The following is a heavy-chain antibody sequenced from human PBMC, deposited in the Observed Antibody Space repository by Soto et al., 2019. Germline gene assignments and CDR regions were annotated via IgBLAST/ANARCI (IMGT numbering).Heavy chain of an antibody. D-gene: IGHD6-6*01. Sequence: QVQLVQSGAEVKKPGSSVKVSCKASGGTFSSYAISWVRQPPGQGLEWMGGIIPIFGTANYAQKFQGRVTITADESTSTAYMELSSLRSEDTAVYYCARGVAARPTYYYYGMDVWGQGTTVTVSS. J-gene: IGHJ6*02. V-gene: IGHV1-69*01. CDR3: ARGVAARPTYYYYGMDV. CDR2: IIPIFGTA. CDR1: GGTFSSYA.